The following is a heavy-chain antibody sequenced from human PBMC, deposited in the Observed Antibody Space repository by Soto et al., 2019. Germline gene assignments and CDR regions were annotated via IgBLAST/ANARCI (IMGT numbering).Heavy chain of an antibody. J-gene: IGHJ3*02. D-gene: IGHD3-10*01. Sequence: PGGSLRLSCVASGFTFSTYAMNWVRQAPGKGLEWVAVISDDGSKRFYADSVKGRFTISRDSPKNTLYLQMDSLRPEDTAVFYCARENYYFGISGSTTLGALDIWGQGTMVTVSS. CDR2: ISDDGSKR. CDR1: GFTFSTYA. V-gene: IGHV3-30-3*01. CDR3: ARENYYFGISGSTTLGALDI.